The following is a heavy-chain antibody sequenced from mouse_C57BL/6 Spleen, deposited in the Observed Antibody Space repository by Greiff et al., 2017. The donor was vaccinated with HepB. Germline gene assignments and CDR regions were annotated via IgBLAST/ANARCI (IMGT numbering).Heavy chain of an antibody. CDR1: GYTFTDYE. Sequence: VQLQESGAELVRPGASVTLSCKASGYTFTDYEMHWVKQTPVHGLEWIGAIDPETGGTAYNQKFKGKAILTADKSSSTAYMELRSLTSEDSAVYYCTRSYDPYFDYWGQGTTLTVSS. J-gene: IGHJ2*01. CDR3: TRSYDPYFDY. V-gene: IGHV1-15*01. CDR2: IDPETGGT. D-gene: IGHD2-3*01.